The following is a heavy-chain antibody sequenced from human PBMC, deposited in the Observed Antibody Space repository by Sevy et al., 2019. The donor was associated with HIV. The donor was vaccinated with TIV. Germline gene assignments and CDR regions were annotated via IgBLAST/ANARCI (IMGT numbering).Heavy chain of an antibody. V-gene: IGHV3-9*01. CDR2: ISWNSGTI. J-gene: IGHJ4*02. CDR3: AKDSSTYFYPSGSYRSSFDY. D-gene: IGHD3-10*01. Sequence: GGSLRLSCAASGFTFDDYAIHWVRQAPGKGLEWVSGISWNSGTIVYADSVKGLLTISRDNAKNSLYLQMNSLRVEDTALYYCAKDSSTYFYPSGSYRSSFDYWGLGTLVTVSS. CDR1: GFTFDDYA.